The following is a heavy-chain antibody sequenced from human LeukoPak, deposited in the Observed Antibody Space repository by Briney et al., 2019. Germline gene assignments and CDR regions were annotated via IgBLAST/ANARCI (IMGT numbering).Heavy chain of an antibody. CDR1: GFTFSSYG. CDR3: AKVSTVTADY. D-gene: IGHD4-17*01. V-gene: IGHV3-30*18. J-gene: IGHJ4*02. Sequence: GGSLRLSCAASGFTFSSYGMHWVRQAPGKGLEWVAVISYDGSNKYYADSVKGRFTISRDNSKNTLYLQMNSLRAEDTAVCYCAKVSTVTADYWGQGTLVTVSS. CDR2: ISYDGSNK.